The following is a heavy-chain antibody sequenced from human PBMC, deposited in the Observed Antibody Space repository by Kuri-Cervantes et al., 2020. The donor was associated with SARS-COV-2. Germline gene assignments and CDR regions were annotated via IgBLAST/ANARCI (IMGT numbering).Heavy chain of an antibody. Sequence: SCTVSGGSISSGDYYWSWIRQPPGKGLEWIGYIYYSGSTYYNPSLKSRVTISVDTSKNQFSLKLSSVTAADTAVYYCARAWDYYYYMDVWGKGTTVTVSS. CDR3: ARAWDYYYYMDV. CDR1: GGSISSGDYY. J-gene: IGHJ6*03. CDR2: IYYSGST. V-gene: IGHV4-30-4*08. D-gene: IGHD1-26*01.